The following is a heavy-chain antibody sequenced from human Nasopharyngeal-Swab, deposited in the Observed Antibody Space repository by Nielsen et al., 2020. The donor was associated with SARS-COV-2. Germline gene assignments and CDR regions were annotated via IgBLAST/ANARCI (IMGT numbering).Heavy chain of an antibody. CDR2: ISSSGSSI. CDR1: GFTFSDRY. V-gene: IGHV3-11*01. J-gene: IGHJ4*02. Sequence: GESLKISCAASGFTFSDRYMIWIRQAPGKGLEWISYISSSGSSINYADSVKGRFTISRDNARNSLYLQMNSLRAEDTAVYYCARRAGYCSGGSDCYYFDPWSQGTLVTVSP. CDR3: ARRAGYCSGGSDCYYFDP. D-gene: IGHD2-15*01.